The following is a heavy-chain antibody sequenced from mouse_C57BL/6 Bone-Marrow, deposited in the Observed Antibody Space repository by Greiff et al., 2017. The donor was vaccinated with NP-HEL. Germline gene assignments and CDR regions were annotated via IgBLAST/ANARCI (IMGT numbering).Heavy chain of an antibody. CDR2: IYPRSGNT. V-gene: IGHV1-81*01. Sequence: VQLQESGAELARPGASVKLSCKASGYTFTSYGISWVKQRPGQGLEWIGEIYPRSGNTYYNEKFKGKATLTADKSSSTAYMELRSLTSEDSAVYFCARGDYYGSTTWFAYWGQGTLVTVSA. D-gene: IGHD1-1*01. J-gene: IGHJ3*01. CDR1: GYTFTSYG. CDR3: ARGDYYGSTTWFAY.